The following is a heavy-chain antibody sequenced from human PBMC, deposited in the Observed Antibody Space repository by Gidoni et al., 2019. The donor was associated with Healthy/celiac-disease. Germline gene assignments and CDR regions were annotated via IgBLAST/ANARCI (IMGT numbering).Heavy chain of an antibody. CDR2: LTTNAGNP. J-gene: IGHJ4*02. D-gene: IGHD6-13*01. CDR1: GYTCTSYA. CDR3: AIQPIAAAGMTVDY. V-gene: IGHV7-4-1*02. Sequence: QVQLVQSGSELKKPGASVKVSCKASGYTCTSYAMNWVRQVPGQGIEWMGWLTTNAGNPTYAQGSTGRFVFSLDTSVSTAYLQISSLKAEDTAVYYCAIQPIAAAGMTVDYWGQGTLVTVSS.